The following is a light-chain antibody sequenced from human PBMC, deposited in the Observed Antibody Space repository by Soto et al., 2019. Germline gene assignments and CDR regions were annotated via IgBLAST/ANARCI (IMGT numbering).Light chain of an antibody. CDR2: KAS. CDR1: QSISSW. CDR3: QQYNSYSGT. J-gene: IGKJ1*01. Sequence: DIQMTQSPSTLSASVGDRVTITCRASQSISSWLAWYQQKPGKAPKLLIYKASSLESGVPSRFSGSGSWTELTLTISSLQPDDFATYYCQQYNSYSGTFGQGTKVDNK. V-gene: IGKV1-5*03.